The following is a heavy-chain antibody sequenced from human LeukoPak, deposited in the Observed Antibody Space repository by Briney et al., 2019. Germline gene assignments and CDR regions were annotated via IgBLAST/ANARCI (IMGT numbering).Heavy chain of an antibody. J-gene: IGHJ6*03. Sequence: PSETLSLTCAVYGGSFSGYYWSWIRQPPGKGLEWIGEINHSGSTNYNPSLKSRVTISVDTSKNQFSLKLSSVTAADTAVYYCARVRGSGKLTYYYYYYYMDVWGKGTTVTVSS. CDR2: INHSGST. D-gene: IGHD3-10*01. CDR3: ARVRGSGKLTYYYYYYYMDV. CDR1: GGSFSGYY. V-gene: IGHV4-34*01.